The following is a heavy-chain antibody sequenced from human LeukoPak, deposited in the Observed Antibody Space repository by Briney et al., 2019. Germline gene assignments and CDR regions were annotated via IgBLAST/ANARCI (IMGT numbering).Heavy chain of an antibody. V-gene: IGHV3-9*01. J-gene: IGHJ5*02. CDR3: AKATRPAANMGSWFDP. CDR2: ISWNSGSI. D-gene: IGHD2-2*01. CDR1: GFTFDDYA. Sequence: GRSLRLSCAASGFTFDDYAMHWVRQAPGKGLEWVSGISWNSGSIGYADSVKGRFTISRDNAKDSLYLQMNSLRAEDTALYYCAKATRPAANMGSWFDPWGQGTLVTVSS.